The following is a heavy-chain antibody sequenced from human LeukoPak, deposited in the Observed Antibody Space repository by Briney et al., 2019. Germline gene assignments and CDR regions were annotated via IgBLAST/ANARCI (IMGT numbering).Heavy chain of an antibody. CDR3: ARRAATDY. CDR1: GYTFTCYY. D-gene: IGHD2-15*01. V-gene: IGHV1-2*02. CDR2: INPNSGGT. J-gene: IGHJ4*02. Sequence: GASVTVSCKASGYTFTCYYLHWVRQAPGQGLEWMGWINPNSGGTNYAQKFQGRVTMTGDTSISTAYMELSGLTSDDTAVYYCARRAATDYWGQGTLVTVSS.